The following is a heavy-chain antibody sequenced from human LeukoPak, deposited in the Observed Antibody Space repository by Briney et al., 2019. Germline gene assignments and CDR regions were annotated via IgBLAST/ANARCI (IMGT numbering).Heavy chain of an antibody. CDR2: IYSDNT. Sequence: GGSLRLSCTVSGFTVSSNSMSWVRQAPGKGLEWVSFIYSDNTHYSDSVKGRFTISRDNSKNTLYLQMNSLRAEDTAVYYCASHRGYSYGHDAFDIWGQGTMVTVSS. CDR1: GFTVSSNS. V-gene: IGHV3-53*01. D-gene: IGHD5-18*01. CDR3: ASHRGYSYGHDAFDI. J-gene: IGHJ3*02.